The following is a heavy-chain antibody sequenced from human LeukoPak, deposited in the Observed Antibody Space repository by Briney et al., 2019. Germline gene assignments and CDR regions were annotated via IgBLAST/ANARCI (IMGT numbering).Heavy chain of an antibody. Sequence: SETLSLTCAVYGGSFSGYYWSWIRQPPGKGLEWIGEINHSGSTNYNPSLKSRVTIPVDTSKNQFSLKLSSVTAADTAVYYCARGRGIAVAGTYNYWGQGTLVTVSS. J-gene: IGHJ4*02. CDR1: GGSFSGYY. CDR2: INHSGST. V-gene: IGHV4-34*01. D-gene: IGHD6-19*01. CDR3: ARGRGIAVAGTYNY.